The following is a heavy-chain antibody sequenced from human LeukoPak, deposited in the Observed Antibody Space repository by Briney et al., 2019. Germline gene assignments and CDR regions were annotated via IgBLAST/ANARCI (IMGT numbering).Heavy chain of an antibody. J-gene: IGHJ4*02. D-gene: IGHD3-10*01. CDR3: ALARGSGSYRLDY. CDR1: DASISSYY. CDR2: IYYSGST. Sequence: SETLSLTCTVSDASISSYYWSWIRQPPGKGLEWIGYIYYSGSTNYNPSLKSRVTISVDTSKNQFSLKLSSVTAADTAVYYCALARGSGSYRLDYWGQGTLVTVSS. V-gene: IGHV4-59*01.